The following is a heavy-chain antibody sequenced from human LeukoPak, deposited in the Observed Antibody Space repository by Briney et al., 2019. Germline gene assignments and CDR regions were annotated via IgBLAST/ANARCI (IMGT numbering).Heavy chain of an antibody. CDR1: GFTFSDYY. CDR2: ISSSGSTI. CDR3: ARVAGYDYGDDWFDP. D-gene: IGHD4-17*01. J-gene: IGHJ5*02. V-gene: IGHV3-11*01. Sequence: PGGSLRLSCAASGFTFSDYYMSWLRQAPGKGLEWVSYISSSGSTIYYADSVKGRFTISRDNAKNSLYLQMNSLRAEDTAVYYCARVAGYDYGDDWFDPWGQGTLVTVSS.